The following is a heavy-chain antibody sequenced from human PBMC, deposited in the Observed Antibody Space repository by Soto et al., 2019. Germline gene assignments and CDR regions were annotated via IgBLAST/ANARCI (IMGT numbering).Heavy chain of an antibody. CDR1: GFTFTSSA. CDR3: AALPLTYCSGGSCYSDAFDI. J-gene: IGHJ3*02. V-gene: IGHV1-58*02. D-gene: IGHD2-15*01. CDR2: IVVGSGNT. Sequence: SVKVSCKASGFTFTSSAMQWVRQARGQRLEWIGWIVVGSGNTNYAQKFQERVTITRDMSTSTAYMELSSLRSEDTAVYYCAALPLTYCSGGSCYSDAFDIWGQGTMVTVSS.